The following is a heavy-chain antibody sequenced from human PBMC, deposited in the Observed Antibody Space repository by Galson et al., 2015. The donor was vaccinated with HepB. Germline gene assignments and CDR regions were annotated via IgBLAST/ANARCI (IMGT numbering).Heavy chain of an antibody. D-gene: IGHD3-3*01. CDR2: IKSKTDGGTT. CDR3: TTLYYDFWSGYYTRNS. V-gene: IGHV3-15*01. Sequence: SLRLSCAASGFTFSNAWMSWVRQAPGKGLEWVGRIKSKTDGGTTDYAAPVKGRFTISRDDSKNTLYLQMNSLKTEDTAVYYCTTLYYDFWSGYYTRNSWGQGTLVTVSS. J-gene: IGHJ4*02. CDR1: GFTFSNAW.